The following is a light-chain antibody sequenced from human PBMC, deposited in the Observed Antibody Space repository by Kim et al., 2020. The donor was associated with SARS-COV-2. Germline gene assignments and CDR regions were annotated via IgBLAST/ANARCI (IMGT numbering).Light chain of an antibody. CDR1: QSISSW. CDR3: QHYNSYPPT. Sequence: DIQMTQSPSTLSASVGDRVTITCRASQSISSWLAWYQQKPGKAPKLLIYAASSLESGVPSRFSGSGSGTEFTLTISSLQPDDFATYYCQHYNSYPPTFGQGTKVDIK. CDR2: AAS. V-gene: IGKV1-5*01. J-gene: IGKJ1*01.